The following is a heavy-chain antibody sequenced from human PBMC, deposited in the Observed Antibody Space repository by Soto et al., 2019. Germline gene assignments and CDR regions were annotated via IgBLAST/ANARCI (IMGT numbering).Heavy chain of an antibody. CDR2: IYASGST. CDR1: GDSISGYY. D-gene: IGHD6-19*01. J-gene: IGHJ4*02. CDR3: ARSGYSSAWYTAFDS. Sequence: SETLSLTCTVSGDSISGYYRNWIRQPAGKGLEWIGRIYASGSTISNRSLRSRVALSVDTSKNQFSLNLNSVTAADTAMYYCARSGYSSAWYTAFDSWSQGILVTVSS. V-gene: IGHV4-4*07.